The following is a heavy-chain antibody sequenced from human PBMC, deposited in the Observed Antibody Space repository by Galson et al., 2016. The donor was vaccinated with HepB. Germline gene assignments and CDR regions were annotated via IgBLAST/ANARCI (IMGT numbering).Heavy chain of an antibody. J-gene: IGHJ2*01. Sequence: ETLSLTCTVSGDTISSSSYCWGWIRQPPGKRLEWIGSMVYSGRTFYNPSLKSRLTVSGDTSKSQFSLKLTSVSAADTAIYYCARRITGTSGWFFDLWGRGTLVTVSS. CDR2: MVYSGRT. V-gene: IGHV4-39*01. D-gene: IGHD1-20*01. CDR1: GDTISSSSYC. CDR3: ARRITGTSGWFFDL.